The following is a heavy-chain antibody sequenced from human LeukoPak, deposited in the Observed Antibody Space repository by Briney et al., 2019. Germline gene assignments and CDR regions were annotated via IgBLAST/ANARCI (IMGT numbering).Heavy chain of an antibody. D-gene: IGHD1-26*01. CDR1: GGPISSYY. CDR2: IYYSGST. Sequence: PSETLSLTCTVSGGPISSYYWGWIRQPPGKGLEWIGSIYYSGSTYYNPSLKSRVTISVDTSKNQFSLKLSSVTAADTAVYYCARDYRELLRVYAFDIWGQGTMVTVSS. V-gene: IGHV4-39*07. CDR3: ARDYRELLRVYAFDI. J-gene: IGHJ3*02.